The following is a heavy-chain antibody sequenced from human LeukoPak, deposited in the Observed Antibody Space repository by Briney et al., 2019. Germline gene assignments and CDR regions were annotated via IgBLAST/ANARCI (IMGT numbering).Heavy chain of an antibody. CDR2: ISAYNGNT. CDR1: GYTFTSYG. J-gene: IGHJ6*03. V-gene: IGHV1-18*01. CDR3: AREGIAARKRPPRLYYMDV. Sequence: ASVKVSCKASGYTFTSYGISWVRQAPGQGLEWMGWISAYNGNTNYAQKLQGRVTMTTDTSTSTAYMELRSLRSDDTAVYYCAREGIAARKRPPRLYYMDVWGKGTTVTVSS. D-gene: IGHD6-6*01.